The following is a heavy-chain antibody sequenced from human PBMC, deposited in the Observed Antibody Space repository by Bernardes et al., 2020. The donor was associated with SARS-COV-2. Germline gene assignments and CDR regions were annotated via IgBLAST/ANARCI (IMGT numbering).Heavy chain of an antibody. V-gene: IGHV3-21*01. J-gene: IGHJ2*01. CDR1: GFTVSSYS. Sequence: GGSLRLSCAASGFTVSSYSMNWVRQAPGKGLEWVSSISISSSYIYYADSVKGRFTISRDNAKNSLYLQMNSLRAEDTAVYYCATAVEWELLLPASWYFDLWGRGTLVTVSS. D-gene: IGHD1-26*01. CDR3: ATAVEWELLLPASWYFDL. CDR2: ISISSSYI.